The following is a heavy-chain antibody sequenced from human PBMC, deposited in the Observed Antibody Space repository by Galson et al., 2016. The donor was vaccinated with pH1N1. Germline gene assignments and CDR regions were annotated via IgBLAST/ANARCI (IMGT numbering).Heavy chain of an antibody. V-gene: IGHV5-51*01. Sequence: QSGAEVKKPGESLKISCKGSGYSFSNSWIVWVRQMPGKGLEWMGIIYLGDSDTTNSPSFQGQVTISADKSLSTAYLQWSSLKASDTAIYYCATPRGSSSLAFDYWGQGTLVTVSS. CDR3: ATPRGSSSLAFDY. D-gene: IGHD1-26*01. CDR1: GYSFSNSW. CDR2: IYLGDSDT. J-gene: IGHJ4*02.